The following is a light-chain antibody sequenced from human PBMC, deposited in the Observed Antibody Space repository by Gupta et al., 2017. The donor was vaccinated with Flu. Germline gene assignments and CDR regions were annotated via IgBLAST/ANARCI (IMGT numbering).Light chain of an antibody. CDR3: QQRSNWPPLS. J-gene: IGKJ4*01. V-gene: IGKV3-11*01. CDR1: QSVSSY. CDR2: EAS. Sequence: RATLSCRASQSVSSYLAWYQQKPGQAPRLLIFEASNRATGIPARFSGSGSGTDFTLTISSLEPEDFAVYYCQQRSNWPPLSFGGGTKVEIK.